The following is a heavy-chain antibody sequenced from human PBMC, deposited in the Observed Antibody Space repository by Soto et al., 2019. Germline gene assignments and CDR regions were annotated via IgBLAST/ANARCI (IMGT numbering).Heavy chain of an antibody. CDR2: IDPSDSFI. CDR3: ARQGAFDSLPDAFDI. J-gene: IGHJ3*02. CDR1: GYRFTSHW. V-gene: IGHV5-10-1*01. D-gene: IGHD2-15*01. Sequence: XESLKISCEGSGYRFTSHWITWVRQMPGKGLEWMGRIDPSDSFITYSPSFQGHVTISADKSTNTAYLQWSSLKASDTAMYYCARQGAFDSLPDAFDIWGQGTMVTVSS.